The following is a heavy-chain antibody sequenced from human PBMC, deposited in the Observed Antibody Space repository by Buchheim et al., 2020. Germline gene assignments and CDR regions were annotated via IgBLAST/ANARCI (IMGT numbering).Heavy chain of an antibody. J-gene: IGHJ3*02. Sequence: QVQLQESGPGLVKPSGTLSLTCAVSGGSISSSNWWSWVRQPPGKGLEWIGEIYHSGSTNYNPSLKSRVTISVDKSKKQFSLKLSSVTAADTAVYYCARAVAGLYYYDSSGYRPSAFDIWGQGT. CDR2: IYHSGST. D-gene: IGHD3-22*01. CDR3: ARAVAGLYYYDSSGYRPSAFDI. CDR1: GGSISSSNW. V-gene: IGHV4-4*02.